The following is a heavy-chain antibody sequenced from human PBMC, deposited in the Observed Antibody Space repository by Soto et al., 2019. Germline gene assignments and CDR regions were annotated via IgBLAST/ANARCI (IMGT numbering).Heavy chain of an antibody. D-gene: IGHD3-10*01. V-gene: IGHV1-2*02. CDR1: GYVFSNYF. CDR3: ARDRVRKPEEVDSFEL. CDR2: INPQSGGS. Sequence: ASVKVSCKASGYVFSNYFMHWVRQSPGQGLEWMGYINPQSGGSKYEDNFQDSVTMPRDTPKTTVYMELRGLTSEDTAVYYCARDRVRKPEEVDSFELWVQGTMVTVSS. J-gene: IGHJ3*01.